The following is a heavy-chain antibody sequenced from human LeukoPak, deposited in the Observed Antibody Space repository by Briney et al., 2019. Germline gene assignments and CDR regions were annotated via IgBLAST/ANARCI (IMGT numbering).Heavy chain of an antibody. V-gene: IGHV3-23*01. CDR1: GFIFSTYA. CDR3: AKSKSTGYCLDY. Sequence: GGSLRLSCAASGFIFSTYAMSWVRQAPGKGLEWVSAISSSADRAYYADSVKGRFTISRDESRNTVYLQMSSLTAEDTAMYYCAKSKSTGYCLDYWGQGTLVTVSS. J-gene: IGHJ4*02. D-gene: IGHD3-22*01. CDR2: ISSSADRA.